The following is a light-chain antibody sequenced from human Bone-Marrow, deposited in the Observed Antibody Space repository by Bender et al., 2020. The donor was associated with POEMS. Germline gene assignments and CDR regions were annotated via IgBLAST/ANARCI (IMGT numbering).Light chain of an antibody. CDR2: DDT. J-gene: IGLJ2*01. V-gene: IGLV3-21*02. CDR1: SLRDYY. Sequence: SSELTQDPAVSVALGQTVRITCQGDSLRDYYASWYQQKPGQAPVLVVSDDTYRASGIPERISGSNSGHTATLTISGVEAGDEADYYCQVWDHNTEHVAFGGGTKLTVL. CDR3: QVWDHNTEHVA.